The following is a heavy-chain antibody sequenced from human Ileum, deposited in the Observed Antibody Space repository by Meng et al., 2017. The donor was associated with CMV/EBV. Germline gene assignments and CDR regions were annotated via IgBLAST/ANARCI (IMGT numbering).Heavy chain of an antibody. CDR3: AKTAGPFDY. D-gene: IGHD6-13*01. CDR2: IYSGGSST. Sequence: GESLKISCAASGFTFSRYAMSWVRQAPGKGLEWVSVIYSGGSSTYYADSVKGRFTISRDNSKNTLYLQMNSLRAEDTAVYYCAKTAGPFDYWGQGTLVTVSS. J-gene: IGHJ4*02. V-gene: IGHV3-23*03. CDR1: GFTFSRYA.